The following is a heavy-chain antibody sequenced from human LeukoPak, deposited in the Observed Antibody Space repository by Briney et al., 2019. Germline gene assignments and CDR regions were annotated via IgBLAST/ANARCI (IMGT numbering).Heavy chain of an antibody. CDR3: ARQSSDVENFPRYFDQ. V-gene: IGHV4-39*01. CDR1: DGSIPNSPYF. J-gene: IGHJ4*02. D-gene: IGHD1-7*01. Sequence: SETLSLTFTVSDGSIPNSPYFWGWIRQPPGNGLEWIATVSYSGVTYYNPSLKSRVTISVDTSKNQFSLKMTSVTAADTAVYFCARQSSDVENFPRYFDQWGQGTLVTVSS. CDR2: VSYSGVT.